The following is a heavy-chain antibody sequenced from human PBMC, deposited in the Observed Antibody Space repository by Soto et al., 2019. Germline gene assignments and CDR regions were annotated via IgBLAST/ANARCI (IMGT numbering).Heavy chain of an antibody. V-gene: IGHV1-18*01. CDR3: ARAGRRLQKIAVAGTFDY. Sequence: QVQLVQSGAEVKKPGASVKVSCKASGYTFTSYGISWVRQAPGQGLDWMGWISAYNGNTNYAQKLQGRVTMTTDTSTSTAYMELRSLRSDDTAVYYCARAGRRLQKIAVAGTFDYWGQGTLVTVSS. CDR2: ISAYNGNT. CDR1: GYTFTSYG. J-gene: IGHJ4*02. D-gene: IGHD6-19*01.